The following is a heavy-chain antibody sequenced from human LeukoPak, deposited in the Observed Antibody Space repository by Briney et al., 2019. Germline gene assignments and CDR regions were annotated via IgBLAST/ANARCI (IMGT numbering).Heavy chain of an antibody. Sequence: PSETLSLTCAVYGGSFSGYYWSWIRQPPGKGLEWIGEINHSGSTNYNPSLKSRVTISVDTSKNQFSLKLSSVTAADTAVYYCARGPDDDILTGYYLRGQGTLVTVSS. V-gene: IGHV4-34*01. CDR1: GGSFSGYY. J-gene: IGHJ4*02. D-gene: IGHD3-9*01. CDR3: ARGPDDDILTGYYL. CDR2: INHSGST.